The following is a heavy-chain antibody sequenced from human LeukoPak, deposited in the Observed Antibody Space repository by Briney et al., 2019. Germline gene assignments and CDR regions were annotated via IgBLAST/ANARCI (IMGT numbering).Heavy chain of an antibody. CDR1: GFTFTSSA. CDR2: IVVGSGNT. V-gene: IGHV1-58*01. D-gene: IGHD5-12*01. Sequence: SVKVSCKASGFTFTSSAVQWVRQVRGQRLEWIGWIVVGSGNTNYAQKFQERVTITRDMSTSTAYMELSSLRSEDTAVYYCAAGGYSGYDGPPFDYWGQGTLVTVSS. CDR3: AAGGYSGYDGPPFDY. J-gene: IGHJ4*02.